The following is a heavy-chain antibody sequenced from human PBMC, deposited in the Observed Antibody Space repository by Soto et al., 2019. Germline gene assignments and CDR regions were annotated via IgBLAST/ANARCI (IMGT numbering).Heavy chain of an antibody. J-gene: IGHJ2*01. CDR2: IYYSGST. CDR3: ARGTRSARHWYFDL. D-gene: IGHD6-6*01. CDR1: GGSVSSGSYY. Sequence: SETLSLTCTVSGGSVSSGSYYWSWIRQPPGKGLEWIGYIYYSGSTNYNPSLKSRVTISVDTSKNQFSLELSSVTAADTAVYYCARGTRSARHWYFDLWGRGTLVTVSS. V-gene: IGHV4-61*01.